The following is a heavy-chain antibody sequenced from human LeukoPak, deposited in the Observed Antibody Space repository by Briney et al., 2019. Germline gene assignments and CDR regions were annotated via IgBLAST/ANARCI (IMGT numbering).Heavy chain of an antibody. CDR1: GFTFSSYG. CDR3: ARDKEVGYYFDY. D-gene: IGHD1-26*01. CDR2: ISSSSSYI. V-gene: IGHV3-21*01. Sequence: PGRSLRLSCAASGFTFSSYGMHWVRQAPGKGLEWVSSISSSSSYIYYADSVKGRFTISRDNAKNSLYLQMNSLRAEDTAVYYCARDKEVGYYFDYWGQGTLVTVSS. J-gene: IGHJ4*02.